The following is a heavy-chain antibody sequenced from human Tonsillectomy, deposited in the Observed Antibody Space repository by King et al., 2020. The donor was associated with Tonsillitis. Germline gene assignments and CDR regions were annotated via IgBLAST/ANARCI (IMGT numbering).Heavy chain of an antibody. CDR2: ISSSGSTI. J-gene: IGHJ4*02. CDR1: GFTFSDYY. Sequence: VQLVESGGGLVKPGGSLRLSCAASGFTFSDYYMSWIRQAPGKGLEWVSYISSSGSTIYYADSVKGRFTISRDNAKNSLYLQMNSLRAEDTAVYYCAGGGGHIVVVTASWLRNEYYFDYWGQGTMVTVSS. CDR3: AGGGGHIVVVTASWLRNEYYFDY. D-gene: IGHD2-21*02. V-gene: IGHV3-11*01.